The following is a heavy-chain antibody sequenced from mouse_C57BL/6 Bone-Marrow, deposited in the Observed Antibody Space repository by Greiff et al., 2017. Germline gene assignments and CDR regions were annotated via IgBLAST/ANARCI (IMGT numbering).Heavy chain of an antibody. CDR1: GYTFTSYW. CDR3: ARSPFDY. CDR2: IYPGSGST. J-gene: IGHJ2*01. V-gene: IGHV1-55*01. Sequence: VQLQQPGAELVKPGASVKMSCKASGYTFTSYWITWVKQRPGQGLEWIGDIYPGSGSTNYNEKFKSKATLTGDTSSSTAYMQLSSLTSEDSAVYYCARSPFDYWGQGTTLTVSS.